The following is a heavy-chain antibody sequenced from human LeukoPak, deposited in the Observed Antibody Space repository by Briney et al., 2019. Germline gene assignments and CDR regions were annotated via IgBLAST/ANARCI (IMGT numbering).Heavy chain of an antibody. D-gene: IGHD5-12*01. CDR1: GFTFNKYW. CDR3: ARGPNSGYSWFDP. CDR2: VKQDGSEK. Sequence: GGSLRLSCAASGFTFNKYWMNWVRQAPGKGLEWVANVKQDGSEKRYVDSVKGRFTISRDNTMNSLYLQMDSLRAEDTAVYYRARGPNSGYSWFDPWGQGTLVTVSS. V-gene: IGHV3-7*03. J-gene: IGHJ5*02.